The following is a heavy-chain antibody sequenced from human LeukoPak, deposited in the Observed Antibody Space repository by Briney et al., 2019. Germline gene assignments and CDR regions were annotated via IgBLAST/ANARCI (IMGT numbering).Heavy chain of an antibody. CDR3: AKDPRIAAAGTDGGFDP. Sequence: PGGSLRLSCAASGFTFSYYSMSWVRQAPGKGLEWVSGITGSAGSTHYADSVKGRFTISRDNTKNTLYLQMNSLRAEDTAVYYCAKDPRIAAAGTDGGFDPWGQGTLVTVSS. V-gene: IGHV3-23*01. J-gene: IGHJ5*02. CDR2: ITGSAGST. D-gene: IGHD6-13*01. CDR1: GFTFSYYS.